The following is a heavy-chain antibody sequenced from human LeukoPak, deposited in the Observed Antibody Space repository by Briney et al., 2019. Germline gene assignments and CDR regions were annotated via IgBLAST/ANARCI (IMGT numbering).Heavy chain of an antibody. J-gene: IGHJ4*02. CDR1: GYTFTSYD. CDR2: MNPNSGNT. Sequence: GASVKVSCKASGYTFTSYDISWVRQATGQGLEWMGWMNPNSGNTGYAQKFQGRVTMTRNTSISTAYMELSSLRSEDTAVYYCARVPSWFGEPPDYWGQGTLVTVSS. CDR3: ARVPSWFGEPPDY. V-gene: IGHV1-8*01. D-gene: IGHD3-10*01.